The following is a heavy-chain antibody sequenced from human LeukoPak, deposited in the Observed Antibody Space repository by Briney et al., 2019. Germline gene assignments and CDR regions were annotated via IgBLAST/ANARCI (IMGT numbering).Heavy chain of an antibody. CDR2: ISWNSGSI. D-gene: IGHD3-22*01. V-gene: IGHV3-9*01. J-gene: IGHJ4*02. Sequence: GGSLRLSCAASGFTFDDYAMHWVRQAPGKGLEWVSGISWNSGSIGYVDSVKGRFTISRDNAENSLYLQMNSLRAEDTAVYYCARDSGYYDSSGYLFDYWGLGTQVTVSS. CDR3: ARDSGYYDSSGYLFDY. CDR1: GFTFDDYA.